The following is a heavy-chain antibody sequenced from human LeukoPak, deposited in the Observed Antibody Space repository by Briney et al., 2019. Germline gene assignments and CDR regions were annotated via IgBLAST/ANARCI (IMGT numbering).Heavy chain of an antibody. J-gene: IGHJ6*03. CDR2: INHSGST. CDR1: GGSFSGYY. Sequence: SETLSLTCAVYGGSFSGYYWSWIRQPPGKGLEWIGEINHSGSTNYNPSLKSRVTISVDTSKNQFSLKLSSVTAADTAVYYCARLRFGRQLTPYYYYYMDVWGKGTTVTISS. D-gene: IGHD6-13*01. V-gene: IGHV4-34*01. CDR3: ARLRFGRQLTPYYYYYMDV.